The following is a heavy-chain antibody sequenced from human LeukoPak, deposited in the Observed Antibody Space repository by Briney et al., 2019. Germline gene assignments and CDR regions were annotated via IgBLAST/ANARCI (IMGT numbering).Heavy chain of an antibody. D-gene: IGHD2/OR15-2a*01. CDR1: GLTVPGNY. V-gene: IGHV3-53*01. CDR2: IFADETT. J-gene: IGHJ4*02. CDR3: VRPNFLGQVDY. Sequence: GGSLRLSCAGSGLTVPGNYMSWVRQTPGKGLEWVSLIFADETTRYAESVKGRFTISKGNSKNTVYLQMNDLRAEDTALYYCVRPNFLGQVDYWGQGTLVTVSS.